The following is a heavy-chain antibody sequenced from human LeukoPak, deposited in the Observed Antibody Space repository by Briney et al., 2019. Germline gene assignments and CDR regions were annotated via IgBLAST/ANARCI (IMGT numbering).Heavy chain of an antibody. D-gene: IGHD1-26*01. J-gene: IGHJ3*02. CDR3: ARGCPQYSGSYQNAFDI. V-gene: IGHV4-59*01. CDR1: GGSISSYY. Sequence: SETLSLTCTVSGGSISSYYWSWIRQPPGKGLEWIGYIYYSGSTNYNPSLKSRVTISVDTSKNQFSLKLSSVTAADTAVYYCARGCPQYSGSYQNAFDIWGQGTMVTVSS. CDR2: IYYSGST.